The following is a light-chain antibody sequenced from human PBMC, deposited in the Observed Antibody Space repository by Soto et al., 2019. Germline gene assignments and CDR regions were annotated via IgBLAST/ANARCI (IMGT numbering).Light chain of an antibody. CDR1: SSDVGGYDY. V-gene: IGLV2-14*01. J-gene: IGLJ1*01. Sequence: QSVLTQPASVSGSPGQSIAISCTGTSSDVGGYDYVSWYQQHPDKAPKLMIYEVTKRPSGVSNRFSGSKSGNTASLTISGLQPEDEADYYCSSHTRGSTRVFGSGTKLTVL. CDR2: EVT. CDR3: SSHTRGSTRV.